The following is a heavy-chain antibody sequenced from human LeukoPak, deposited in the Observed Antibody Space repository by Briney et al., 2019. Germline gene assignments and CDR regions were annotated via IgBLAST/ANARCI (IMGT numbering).Heavy chain of an antibody. Sequence: GSLRLSCAASGFTFSSYWMSWVRQAPGKGLEWVANIKQDGSEKYYVDSVKGRFTISRDNAKNSLYLQMNSLRAEDTAVYYCARDAVYGSGSYNAFDIWGQGTMVTVSS. CDR2: IKQDGSEK. V-gene: IGHV3-7*01. CDR1: GFTFSSYW. CDR3: ARDAVYGSGSYNAFDI. J-gene: IGHJ3*02. D-gene: IGHD3-10*01.